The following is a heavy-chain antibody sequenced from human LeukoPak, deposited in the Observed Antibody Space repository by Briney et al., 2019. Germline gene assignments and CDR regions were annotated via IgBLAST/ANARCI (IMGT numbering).Heavy chain of an antibody. J-gene: IGHJ4*02. V-gene: IGHV3-21*01. D-gene: IGHD3-10*01. CDR3: AREIFGSGSYPDY. CDR2: ISSSSSYI. Sequence: VGALRLSCAASGFTFSSYSMNWVRQAPGKGLEWVSSISSSSSYIYYVDSVKGRFTISRDNAKNTLYLQMNSLGGEDTGVDYCAREIFGSGSYPDYWGQGTLVT. CDR1: GFTFSSYS.